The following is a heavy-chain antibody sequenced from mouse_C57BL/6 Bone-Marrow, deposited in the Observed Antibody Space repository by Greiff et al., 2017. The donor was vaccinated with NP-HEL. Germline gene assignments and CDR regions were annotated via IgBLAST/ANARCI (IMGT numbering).Heavy chain of an antibody. D-gene: IGHD1-1*01. J-gene: IGHJ2*01. CDR2: IHPNSGST. CDR3: ARDYGSIYYFDY. Sequence: QVHVKQPGAELVKPGASVKLSCKASGYTFTSYWMHWVKQRPGQGLEWIGMIHPNSGSTNYNEKFKSKATLTVDKSSSTAYMQLSSLTSEDSAVYYCARDYGSIYYFDYWGQGTTLTVSS. V-gene: IGHV1-64*01. CDR1: GYTFTSYW.